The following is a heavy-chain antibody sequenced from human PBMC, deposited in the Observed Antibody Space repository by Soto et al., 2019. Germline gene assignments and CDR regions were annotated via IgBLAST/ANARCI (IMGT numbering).Heavy chain of an antibody. CDR1: GFTFSSYA. Sequence: EVQLLESGGGLVQPGRSLRLSCAASGFTFSSYAMSWVRQAPGKGLEWVSSISGYGGSTYYADSVKGRFTISRDNSKNALYLQMNSMRAEDTAVYYCPKGLELEVFTAAYLDHWGQGPLVTVSS. V-gene: IGHV3-23*01. CDR3: PKGLELEVFTAAYLDH. CDR2: ISGYGGST. D-gene: IGHD1-1*01. J-gene: IGHJ4*02.